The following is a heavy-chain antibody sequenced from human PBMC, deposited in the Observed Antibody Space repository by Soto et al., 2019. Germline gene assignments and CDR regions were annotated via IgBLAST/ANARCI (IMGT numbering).Heavy chain of an antibody. CDR1: GGTFSSYA. D-gene: IGHD3-22*01. J-gene: IGHJ6*02. CDR3: ARSYYYDSSGYYYEYYYYYGMDV. Sequence: QVQLVQSGAEVKKPGSSVKVSCKASGGTFSSYAISWVRQAPGQGLEWMGGIIPIFGTANYAQKFQGRVTITADESTSTAYMELSSLRSEDTAVYYCARSYYYDSSGYYYEYYYYYGMDVWGQGTTVTVSS. V-gene: IGHV1-69*01. CDR2: IIPIFGTA.